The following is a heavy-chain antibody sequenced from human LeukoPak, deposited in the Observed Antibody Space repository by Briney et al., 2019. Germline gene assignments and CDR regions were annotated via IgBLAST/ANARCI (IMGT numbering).Heavy chain of an antibody. V-gene: IGHV4-59*01. CDR1: GGSISSYY. D-gene: IGHD5-12*01. Sequence: SETLSLTCTVSGGSISSYYWSWIRQPPEKGLEWIGYIYYSGSTNYNPSLKSRVTISVDTSKNQFSLKLSSVTAADTAVYYCAREARLRGFFDDAFDIWGQGTMVTVSS. CDR3: AREARLRGFFDDAFDI. CDR2: IYYSGST. J-gene: IGHJ3*02.